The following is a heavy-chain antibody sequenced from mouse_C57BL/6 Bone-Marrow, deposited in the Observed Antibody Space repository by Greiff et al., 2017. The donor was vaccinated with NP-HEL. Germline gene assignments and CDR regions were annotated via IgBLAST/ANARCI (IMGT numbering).Heavy chain of an antibody. CDR1: GYTFTDYA. D-gene: IGHD1-1*01. CDR2: ISTYYGDA. J-gene: IGHJ2*01. CDR3: ARYPIYYYGSSRYYFDY. Sequence: QVQLQQSGPELVRPGVSVKISCKGSGYTFTDYAMHWVKQSHAKSLEWIGVISTYYGDASYNQKFKDKATMTVDKSSSTAYMELARMTSEDSAVYYCARYPIYYYGSSRYYFDYWGQGTTLTVSS. V-gene: IGHV1-67*01.